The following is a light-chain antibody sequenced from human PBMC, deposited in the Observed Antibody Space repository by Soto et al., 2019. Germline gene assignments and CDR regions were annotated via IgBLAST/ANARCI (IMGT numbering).Light chain of an antibody. CDR3: PAWDDSLNAPV. CDR2: YDD. Sequence: QSVLTQPPSVSEAPRQRVTISCSGSSSNIGNNAVNWYQQLPGKAPKLLIYYDDLLPSGVSDRFSGSKSGTSASLAISGLQSEDESDYYCPAWDDSLNAPVFGGGTKLTVL. J-gene: IGLJ2*01. V-gene: IGLV1-36*01. CDR1: SSNIGNNA.